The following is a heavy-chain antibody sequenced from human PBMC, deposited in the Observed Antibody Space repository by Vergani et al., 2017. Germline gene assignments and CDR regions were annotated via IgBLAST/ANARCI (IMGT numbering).Heavy chain of an antibody. CDR3: ARKGVYDFWSGYPEV. Sequence: QLQLQESGPGLVKPSETLSLTCTVSGGSISSYYWSWIRQPPGKGLEWIGYIYYSGSTNYNPSLKSRVTISVDTSKNQFSLKLSSVTAADTAVYYCARKGVYDFWSGYPEVWGKGTTVTVSS. D-gene: IGHD3-3*01. CDR1: GGSISSYY. J-gene: IGHJ6*04. V-gene: IGHV4-59*01. CDR2: IYYSGST.